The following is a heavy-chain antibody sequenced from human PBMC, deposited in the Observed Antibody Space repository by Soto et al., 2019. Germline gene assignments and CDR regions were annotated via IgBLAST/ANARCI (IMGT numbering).Heavy chain of an antibody. CDR1: GGSFSGDY. J-gene: IGHJ4*02. Sequence: SETLSLTCAVYGGSFSGDYWSWIRQPPGKGLEWIGEINHSGSTNYNPSPKSRVTISVDTSKNQFSLKLSSVTAADTAVYYCASRYCSSTSCLYYFDYWGQGTLVTVSS. V-gene: IGHV4-34*01. D-gene: IGHD2-2*01. CDR2: INHSGST. CDR3: ASRYCSSTSCLYYFDY.